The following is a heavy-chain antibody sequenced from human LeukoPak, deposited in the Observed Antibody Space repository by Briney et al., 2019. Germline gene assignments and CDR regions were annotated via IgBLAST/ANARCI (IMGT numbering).Heavy chain of an antibody. CDR1: GFTFSNYA. D-gene: IGHD3-22*01. Sequence: GGSLRLSCAASGFTFSNYAMSWVRQAPGEGLEWVSGISGSGRTTYYADSVKGRFTISRDNSKNTLYLQMNSLRAEDTAVYYCAKGLITYYYDSSGHSWGQGSLVTVSS. CDR2: ISGSGRTT. J-gene: IGHJ5*02. CDR3: AKGLITYYYDSSGHS. V-gene: IGHV3-23*01.